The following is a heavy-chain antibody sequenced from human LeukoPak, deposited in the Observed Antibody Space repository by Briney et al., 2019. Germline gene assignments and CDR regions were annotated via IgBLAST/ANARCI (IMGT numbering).Heavy chain of an antibody. V-gene: IGHV4-59*08. CDR3: ARHPPSSAGAYDI. CDR1: GGSISSYY. J-gene: IGHJ3*02. D-gene: IGHD3-10*01. CDR2: ISYSGST. Sequence: SETLSLTCTVSGGSISSYYWSWIRQPPGKGLEWIGYISYSGSTNYNPSLKSRVTISVDTSKNQFSLKLSSVTAADTAVYYCARHPPSSAGAYDIWGQGTMVTVSS.